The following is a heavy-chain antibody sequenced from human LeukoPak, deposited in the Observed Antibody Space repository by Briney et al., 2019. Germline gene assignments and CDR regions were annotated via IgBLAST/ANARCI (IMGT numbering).Heavy chain of an antibody. J-gene: IGHJ4*02. CDR3: ARGDDSGYYDYFDY. Sequence: GGALRLSCAASGFTVVSNYLSSVREAPGKGVGWVSTMYTGGMTYYASSVKGPFTISRDFSKNTVFLHMNSPRAEDTAMYYCARGDDSGYYDYFDYWGEGALVTVSS. D-gene: IGHD3-22*01. V-gene: IGHV3-53*01. CDR2: MYTGGMT. CDR1: GFTVVSNY.